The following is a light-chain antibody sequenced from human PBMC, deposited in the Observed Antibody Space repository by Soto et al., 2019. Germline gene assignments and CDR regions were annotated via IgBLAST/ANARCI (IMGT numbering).Light chain of an antibody. V-gene: IGKV3-15*01. CDR3: QQYNSWPIT. CDR1: QSVSGD. J-gene: IGKJ5*01. Sequence: EIVLTQSPATLSVSPGERATLSCRASQSVSGDLAWYHHKPGQAPRLLIYDASARALGIPDRFAGSGSGTEFTLTISSLQSEDFAVYFCQQYNSWPITFGQGTRLEIK. CDR2: DAS.